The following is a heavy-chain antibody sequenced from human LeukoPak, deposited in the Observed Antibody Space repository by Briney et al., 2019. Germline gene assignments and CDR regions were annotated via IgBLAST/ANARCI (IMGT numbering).Heavy chain of an antibody. J-gene: IGHJ4*02. CDR3: ARAPILYYFDY. D-gene: IGHD2-15*01. CDR2: ISYDGSNK. V-gene: IGHV3-30-3*01. CDR1: GFTFSSYA. Sequence: GGSLRLSCAASGFTFSSYAMHWVRQAPGKGLEWVAVISYDGSNKYYADSVKGRFTISRDNSKNTLYLQMNSLRAEDTAVYYCARAPILYYFDYWGQGTLVTVSS.